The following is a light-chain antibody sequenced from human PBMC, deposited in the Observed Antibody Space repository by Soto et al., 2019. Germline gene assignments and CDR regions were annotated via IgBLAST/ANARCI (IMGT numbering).Light chain of an antibody. V-gene: IGLV2-14*01. Sequence: QSALTQPASVSGSPGQSITISCTGTNSDVGGYNYVSWYQQHPGKAPKLMIYEVSNRPSGISNRFSGSKSGNTASLTISGLQAEDEADYYCSSYTRNIYVFGTGTKVTVL. CDR2: EVS. J-gene: IGLJ1*01. CDR1: NSDVGGYNY. CDR3: SSYTRNIYV.